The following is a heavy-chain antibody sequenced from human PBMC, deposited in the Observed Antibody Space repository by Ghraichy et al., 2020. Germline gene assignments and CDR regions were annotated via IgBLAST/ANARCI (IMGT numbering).Heavy chain of an antibody. CDR1: GGSISSSSYY. D-gene: IGHD6-19*01. CDR3: ARGNSSGWYPNWFDP. CDR2: IYYSGST. J-gene: IGHJ5*02. V-gene: IGHV4-39*07. Sequence: SETLSLTCTVSGGSISSSSYYWGWIRQPPGKGLEWIGSIYYSGSTYYNPSLKSRVTISVDTSKNQFSLKLSSVTAADTAVYYCARGNSSGWYPNWFDPWGQGTLVTVSS.